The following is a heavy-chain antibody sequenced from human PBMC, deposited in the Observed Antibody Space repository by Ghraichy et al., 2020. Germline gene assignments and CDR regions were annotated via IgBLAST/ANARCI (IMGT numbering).Heavy chain of an antibody. D-gene: IGHD3-10*01. J-gene: IGHJ3*02. CDR3: ARDLPTAYYYGSWSAFDI. CDR2: VFYTGST. Sequence: SETLSLTCSVSGGSISSYYWSWIRQPPGEGLEWIGYVFYTGSTNYNPSLKSRVTISLDTSKNQFSLKLSSVTAADTAVYYCARDLPTAYYYGSWSAFDIWGQGTMVTVSS. CDR1: GGSISSYY. V-gene: IGHV4-59*01.